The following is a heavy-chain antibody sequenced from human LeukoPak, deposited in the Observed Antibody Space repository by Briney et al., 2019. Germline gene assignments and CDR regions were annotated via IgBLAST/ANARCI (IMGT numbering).Heavy chain of an antibody. J-gene: IGHJ6*03. CDR2: INPNSGGT. D-gene: IGHD1-1*01. Sequence: GASVKVSCKASGYTFTGYYMHWVRQAPGQGLEWMGWINPNSGGTNYAQKFQGRVTMTRDTSISTAYMELSRLRSDDTAVYYCARGIIATGTTWVYYYYYMDVWGKGTTVTVSS. CDR1: GYTFTGYY. V-gene: IGHV1-2*02. CDR3: ARGIIATGTTWVYYYYYMDV.